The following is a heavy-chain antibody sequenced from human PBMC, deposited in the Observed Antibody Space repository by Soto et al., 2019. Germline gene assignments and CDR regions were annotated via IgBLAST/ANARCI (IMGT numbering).Heavy chain of an antibody. D-gene: IGHD3-16*01. J-gene: IGHJ4*02. CDR1: GGSISGYY. CDR2: IYYSGST. V-gene: IGHV4-59*01. CDR3: ARGGDNRSFFDY. Sequence: QVQLQESGPGLVKPSETLSLTCTVSGGSISGYYWSWIRQPPGKGLEWIGYIYYSGSTNYNPSLKSRVTISVEPSKHQFSLALRSVTVADTAVSFCARGGDNRSFFDYWGQGTLVPVYS.